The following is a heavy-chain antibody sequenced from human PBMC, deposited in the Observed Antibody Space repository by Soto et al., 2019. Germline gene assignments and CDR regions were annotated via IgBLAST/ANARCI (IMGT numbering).Heavy chain of an antibody. CDR2: IYYSGST. CDR3: ATDTAMDSFYY. V-gene: IGHV4-31*03. Sequence: SETLSLTCTVSGGSISSGGYFWSWIRQHPGKDLEWIGYIYYSGSTYYNPSLKSRVTISVDTSKNQFSLKLSSVTAADSAVYYCATDTAMDSFYYCGQGTLVTVSS. CDR1: GGSISSGGYF. D-gene: IGHD5-18*01. J-gene: IGHJ4*02.